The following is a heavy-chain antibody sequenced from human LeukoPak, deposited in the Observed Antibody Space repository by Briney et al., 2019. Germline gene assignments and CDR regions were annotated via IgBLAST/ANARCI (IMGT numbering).Heavy chain of an antibody. J-gene: IGHJ3*02. D-gene: IGHD1-14*01. CDR3: AKGTRVAGAFDI. Sequence: SETLSLTCTVSGVSISSGSYNWHWIRQPAGRGVEWIGRIYTTKSTNYNPSLKSRVTISVDTSKNQVSLNLSSVTAADTAMYYCAKGTRVAGAFDIWGQGTMVTVSS. V-gene: IGHV4-61*02. CDR1: GVSISSGSYN. CDR2: IYTTKST.